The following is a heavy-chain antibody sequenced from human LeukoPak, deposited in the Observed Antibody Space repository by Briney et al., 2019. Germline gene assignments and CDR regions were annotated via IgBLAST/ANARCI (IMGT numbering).Heavy chain of an antibody. CDR3: ARGGAGACSSTSCYYYYGMDV. Sequence: SETLPLTCAVYGGSFSGYYWSWIRQPPGKGLEWIGEINHNGSTNYNPSLKSRVTISVDTSKNQFSLKLSSVTAADTAVYYCARGGAGACSSTSCYYYYGMDVWGQGTTVTVSS. D-gene: IGHD2-2*01. V-gene: IGHV4-34*01. CDR1: GGSFSGYY. J-gene: IGHJ6*02. CDR2: INHNGST.